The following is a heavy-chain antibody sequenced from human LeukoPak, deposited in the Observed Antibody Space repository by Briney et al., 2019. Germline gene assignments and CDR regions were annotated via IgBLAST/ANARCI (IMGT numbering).Heavy chain of an antibody. CDR3: TTDRNWFDP. J-gene: IGHJ5*02. CDR2: IKSKRDGGTT. Sequence: GGSLRLSCAASGLTFSTAWMSWVRQAPGKGPEWVGRIKSKRDGGTTDYGAPVIGRFTMSRDDSRNTLYLQMSSLKIEDTATYYCTTDRNWFDPWGQGTLVTVSS. V-gene: IGHV3-15*01. CDR1: GLTFSTAW.